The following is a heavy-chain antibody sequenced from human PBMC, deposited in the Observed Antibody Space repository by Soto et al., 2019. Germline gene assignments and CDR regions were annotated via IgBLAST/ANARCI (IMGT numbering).Heavy chain of an antibody. CDR1: GFTLSSYN. V-gene: IGHV3-48*02. D-gene: IGHD6-13*01. Sequence: EVQLVESGGGLVQPGGSLRLSCAASGFTLSSYNMNWVRQAPGKGLEWVSYISGSSDTRYYADSVKGRFTISRDNAKNSLYLQIDSLRDEDTAVYYCARDHGGSTWFVGIYYYFGVDVWGQGTTVTVSS. CDR3: ARDHGGSTWFVGIYYYFGVDV. J-gene: IGHJ6*02. CDR2: ISGSSDTR.